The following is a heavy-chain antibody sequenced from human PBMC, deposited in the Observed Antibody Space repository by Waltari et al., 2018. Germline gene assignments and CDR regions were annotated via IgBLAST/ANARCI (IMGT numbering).Heavy chain of an antibody. J-gene: IGHJ6*02. V-gene: IGHV4-59*11. Sequence: QVQLQESGPGLVKPSETLSLTCTVSGGSISSHYWSWIRPPPGKGLEWIGYIYYSGSTNYNPSLKSRVTISVDTSKNQFSLKLSCVTAADTAVYYWARVKWTPYYGMDVWGQGTTVTVSS. CDR2: IYYSGST. D-gene: IGHD1-26*01. CDR1: GGSISSHY. CDR3: ARVKWTPYYGMDV.